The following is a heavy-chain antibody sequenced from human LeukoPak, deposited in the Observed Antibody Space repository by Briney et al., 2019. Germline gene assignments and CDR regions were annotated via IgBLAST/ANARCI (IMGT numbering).Heavy chain of an antibody. CDR1: GGSFSGYY. Sequence: PSETLSLTCAVYGGSFSGYYWSWIRQPPGKGLEGIGEIKHSGSTNYNPSLKSRVTISVDTSKNQFSLKLSSVTAADTAVYYCARGCSSTSCYFDYWGQGTLVTVSS. D-gene: IGHD2-2*01. CDR3: ARGCSSTSCYFDY. V-gene: IGHV4-34*01. J-gene: IGHJ4*02. CDR2: IKHSGST.